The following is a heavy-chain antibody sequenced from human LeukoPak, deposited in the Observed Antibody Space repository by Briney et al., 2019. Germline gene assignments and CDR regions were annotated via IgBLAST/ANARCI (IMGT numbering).Heavy chain of an antibody. CDR2: INHSGST. V-gene: IGHV4-34*01. Sequence: PPETLSLTCAVYGGSFSGYYWSWIRQPPGKGLEWIGEINHSGSTNYNPSLKSRVTISVDTSKNQFSLKLSSVTAADTAVYYCARGAKIVVVPAATDEVYYFDYWGQGTLVTVSS. CDR3: ARGAKIVVVPAATDEVYYFDY. J-gene: IGHJ4*02. D-gene: IGHD2-2*01. CDR1: GGSFSGYY.